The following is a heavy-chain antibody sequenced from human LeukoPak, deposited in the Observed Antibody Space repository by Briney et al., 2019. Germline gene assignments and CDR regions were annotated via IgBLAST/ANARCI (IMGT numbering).Heavy chain of an antibody. D-gene: IGHD1-26*01. Sequence: GASVKVSCKASGATFSSSAISWVRQAPGHGLEWVGGAIPILGSTKYAQKFQDRVSITTDESTSTAYMELSSLRSVDTAVYYCARDDASATMGFDSWGQGTLVTVSS. J-gene: IGHJ5*01. V-gene: IGHV1-69*05. CDR2: AIPILGST. CDR1: GATFSSSA. CDR3: ARDDASATMGFDS.